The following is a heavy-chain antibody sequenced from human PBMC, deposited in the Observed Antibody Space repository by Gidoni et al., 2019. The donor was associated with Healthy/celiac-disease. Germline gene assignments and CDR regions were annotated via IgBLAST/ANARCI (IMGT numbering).Heavy chain of an antibody. CDR1: GGSISSSRYY. D-gene: IGHD3-3*01. CDR2: IYYRGST. J-gene: IGHJ6*02. CDR3: ARSRITIFDEHGDYYGMDV. Sequence: QLQLQESGPGLVKPSATLSLTCTVSGGSISSSRYYWGWIRQPPGKGLEWIGSIYYRGSTYYNPSRKSRVTISVDTSKNQFSLKLSSVTAADTAVYYCARSRITIFDEHGDYYGMDVWGQGTTVTVSS. V-gene: IGHV4-39*01.